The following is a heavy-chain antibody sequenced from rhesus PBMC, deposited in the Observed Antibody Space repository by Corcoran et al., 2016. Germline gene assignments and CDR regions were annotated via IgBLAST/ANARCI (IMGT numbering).Heavy chain of an antibody. Sequence: EVQLVESGGGLVQPGGSLRLAWAASGFTFSKVWMNWVRQAPGKGREGVARIKNKDDGGTADSAASVKGRFTISRDASKNTLYLQMNSLKTEDTAVYYCTTGAIAAAGTNFDYWGQGVLVTVSS. CDR2: IKNKDDGGTA. J-gene: IGHJ4*01. D-gene: IGHD6-31*01. V-gene: IGHV3-30*01. CDR3: TTGAIAAAGTNFDY. CDR1: GFTFSKVW.